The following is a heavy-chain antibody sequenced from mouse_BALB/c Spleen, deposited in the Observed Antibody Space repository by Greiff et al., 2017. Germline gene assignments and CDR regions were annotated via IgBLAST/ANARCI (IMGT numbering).Heavy chain of an antibody. D-gene: IGHD1-2*01. J-gene: IGHJ4*01. V-gene: IGHV1-20*02. Sequence: EVKLVESGPELVKPGASVKISCKASGYSFTGYFMNWVMQSHGKSLEWIGRINPYNGDTFYNQKFKGKATLTVDKSSSTAHMELRSLASEDSAVYYCARSILRLLYAMDYWGQGTSVTVSS. CDR2: INPYNGDT. CDR3: ARSILRLLYAMDY. CDR1: GYSFTGYF.